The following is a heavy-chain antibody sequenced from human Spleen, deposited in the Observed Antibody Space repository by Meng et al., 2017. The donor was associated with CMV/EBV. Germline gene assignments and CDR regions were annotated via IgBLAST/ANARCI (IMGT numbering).Heavy chain of an antibody. CDR3: ARDLAVVPAAINWFDP. J-gene: IGHJ5*02. CDR1: GGTFSSYA. CDR2: IIPIIGIA. D-gene: IGHD2-2*01. V-gene: IGHV1-69*10. Sequence: GGTFSSYAISWVRQAPGQGLEGMGGIIPIIGIANYAQKFQGRVTITADKSTSTAYMELSSLRSEDTAVYYCARDLAVVPAAINWFDPWGQGTLVTVSS.